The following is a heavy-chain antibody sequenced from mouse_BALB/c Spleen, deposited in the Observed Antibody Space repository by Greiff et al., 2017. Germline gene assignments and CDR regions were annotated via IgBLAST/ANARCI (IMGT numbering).Heavy chain of an antibody. CDR3: TRSHYDYDGWFAY. D-gene: IGHD2-4*01. Sequence: EVKLQESGTVLARPGASVKMSCKASGYTFTSYWMHWVKQRPGQGLEWIGAIYPGNSDTSYNQKFKGKAKLTAVTSTSTAYMELSSLTNEDSAVYYCTRSHYDYDGWFAYWGQGTLVTVSA. CDR2: IYPGNSDT. J-gene: IGHJ3*01. V-gene: IGHV1-5*01. CDR1: GYTFTSYW.